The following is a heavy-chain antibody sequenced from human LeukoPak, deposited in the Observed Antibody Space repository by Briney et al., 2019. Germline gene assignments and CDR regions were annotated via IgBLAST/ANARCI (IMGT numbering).Heavy chain of an antibody. D-gene: IGHD3-10*01. CDR2: IIGSGAAT. Sequence: GGSLRLSCAASGFTFSSYAMNWVRQAPGKGLEWVSTIIGSGAATYYADSLEGRFSISRDNSNNMLYLQINSLRAEDTAVYYCAKAPTMVRGRMDVWGRGTTVTVSS. CDR1: GFTFSSYA. CDR3: AKAPTMVRGRMDV. V-gene: IGHV3-23*01. J-gene: IGHJ6*02.